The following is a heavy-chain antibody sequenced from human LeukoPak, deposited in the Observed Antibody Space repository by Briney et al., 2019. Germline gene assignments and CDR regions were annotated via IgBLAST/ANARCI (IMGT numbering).Heavy chain of an antibody. CDR2: IRYDGSNK. D-gene: IGHD3-22*01. CDR3: AKSHLYYDSSGNLPDY. V-gene: IGHV3-30*02. CDR1: GFTFSSYG. Sequence: GGSLRLSCAASGFTFSSYGMHWVRQAPGKGLEWVAFIRYDGSNKYYADSVKGRFTISRDNSKNTLYLQMNSLRAEDTAVYYCAKSHLYYDSSGNLPDYWGQGTLVTVSS. J-gene: IGHJ4*02.